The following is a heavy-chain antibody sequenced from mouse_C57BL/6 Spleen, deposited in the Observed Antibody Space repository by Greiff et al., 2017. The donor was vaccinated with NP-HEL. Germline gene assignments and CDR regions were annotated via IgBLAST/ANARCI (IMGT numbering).Heavy chain of an antibody. CDR2: IYPSDSET. CDR3: ARPLYYGNSYGWFAY. Sequence: QVQLQQPGAELVRPGSSVKLSCKASGYTFTSYWMDWVKQRPGQGLEWIGNIYPSDSETHYNQKFKDKATLTVDKSSSTAYMQLSSLTSEDSAVYYCARPLYYGNSYGWFAYWGQGTLVTVSA. D-gene: IGHD1-1*01. J-gene: IGHJ3*01. V-gene: IGHV1-61*01. CDR1: GYTFTSYW.